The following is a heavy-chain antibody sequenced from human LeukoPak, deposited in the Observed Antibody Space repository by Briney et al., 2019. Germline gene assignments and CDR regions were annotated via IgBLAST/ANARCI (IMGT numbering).Heavy chain of an antibody. CDR3: ARDGHDYGNYGFDY. D-gene: IGHD4-11*01. Sequence: PGGSLRLSCAASGFTFSSYEMNWVRQAPGKGLEWVSYISSSGSTIYYADSVKGRFTISRDNAKNSLYLQMNSLRAEDTAVYYCARDGHDYGNYGFDYWGQGTLVTVSS. CDR2: ISSSGSTI. J-gene: IGHJ4*02. CDR1: GFTFSSYE. V-gene: IGHV3-48*03.